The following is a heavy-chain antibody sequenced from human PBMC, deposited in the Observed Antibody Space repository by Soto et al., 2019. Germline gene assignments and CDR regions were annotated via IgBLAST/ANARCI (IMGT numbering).Heavy chain of an antibody. CDR3: AKELSSMWFPLDY. CDR2: ISGSGGST. CDR1: GFTFSNYA. D-gene: IGHD6-13*01. V-gene: IGHV3-23*01. Sequence: GGSLRLSCAASGFTFSNYAMSWVRQAPGKGLEWVSSISGSGGSTFYSDSVKGRFTISGDSSKNTLYLNMNSLRAEDTAVYYCAKELSSMWFPLDYWGQGTLVTVSS. J-gene: IGHJ4*02.